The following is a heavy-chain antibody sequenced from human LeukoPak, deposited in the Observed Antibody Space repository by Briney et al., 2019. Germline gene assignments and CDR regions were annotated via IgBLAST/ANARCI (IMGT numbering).Heavy chain of an antibody. V-gene: IGHV3-23*01. J-gene: IGHJ4*02. D-gene: IGHD3-22*01. CDR1: GFTFRNFA. CDR2: ISAGDGDNP. CDR3: AKFKGHYYYDSSGFCDN. Sequence: GGSPRLSCAASGFTFRNFAMGWVRQSPGKGLEWVSVISAGDGDNPYYADSVKGRFSISRDNSNYTLHLQMNSLRVEDTAVFYCAKFKGHYYYDSSGFCDNWGQGTLVTVSS.